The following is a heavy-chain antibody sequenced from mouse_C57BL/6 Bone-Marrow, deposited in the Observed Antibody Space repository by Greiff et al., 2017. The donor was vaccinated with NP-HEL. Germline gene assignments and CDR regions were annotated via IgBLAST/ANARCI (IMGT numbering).Heavy chain of an antibody. CDR1: GFSFNTYA. Sequence: EVQLVESGGGLVQPKGSLKLSCAASGFSFNTYAMNWVRQAPGKGLEWVVRIRSKSNNYATYYADSVKDRFTISRDDSESMLYLQMNNLKTEDTAMYYCVRHPDGYYEYFDYWGQGTTLTVSS. CDR2: IRSKSNNYAT. V-gene: IGHV10-1*01. CDR3: VRHPDGYYEYFDY. J-gene: IGHJ2*01. D-gene: IGHD2-3*01.